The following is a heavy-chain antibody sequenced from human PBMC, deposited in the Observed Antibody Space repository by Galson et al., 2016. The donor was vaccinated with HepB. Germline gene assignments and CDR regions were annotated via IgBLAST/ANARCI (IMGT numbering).Heavy chain of an antibody. J-gene: IGHJ4*02. V-gene: IGHV3-30*04. Sequence: SLRLSCAASGFTFSAYAMHWVRQAPGKGLEWVAVISYDGNKNYYADSVKGRFTFSRDNSKNTLYLQMNSLRVEDTAVYYCARDGTFIVVEENSHLDYWGQGTLVTVSS. CDR2: ISYDGNKN. CDR3: ARDGTFIVVEENSHLDY. CDR1: GFTFSAYA. D-gene: IGHD2-2*01.